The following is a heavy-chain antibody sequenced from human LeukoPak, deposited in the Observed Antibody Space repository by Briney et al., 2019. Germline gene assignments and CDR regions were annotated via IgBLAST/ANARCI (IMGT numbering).Heavy chain of an antibody. CDR3: ARDLPGQYGFDI. V-gene: IGHV4-61*02. CDR2: VFTSGST. J-gene: IGHJ3*02. CDR1: GGSISSGSYY. Sequence: SSATLSLTCIVSGGSISSGSYYWSWIRQPAGKGLEWIGRVFTSGSTDYNPSFKSRVTISVDTSKKQVSLRLSSVTAADTAVYYCARDLPGQYGFDIWGQGTMVTVSS. D-gene: IGHD1-14*01.